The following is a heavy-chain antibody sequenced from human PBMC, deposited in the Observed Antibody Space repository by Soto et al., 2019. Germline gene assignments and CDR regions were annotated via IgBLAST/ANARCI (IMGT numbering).Heavy chain of an antibody. J-gene: IGHJ4*02. CDR1: GLTFSSCE. CDR2: IGTRGSTK. D-gene: IGHD2-8*01. CDR3: AGRYCSNGVCHLGLSDY. V-gene: IGHV3-48*03. Sequence: EVQLVESGGGLVQPGGSLRLSCAASGLTFSSCEMNWVRQAPGKGLEWVSYIGTRGSTKYYAASVRGRFTVSRDNTKSSLFLQLNSLRAEDTAVYFCAGRYCSNGVCHLGLSDYWGQGTLVTVSS.